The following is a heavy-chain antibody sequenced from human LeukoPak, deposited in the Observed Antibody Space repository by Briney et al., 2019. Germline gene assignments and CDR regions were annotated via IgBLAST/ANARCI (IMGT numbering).Heavy chain of an antibody. J-gene: IGHJ6*03. CDR3: ARHPIVVVPAAFHPYYYYYMDV. Sequence: GESLKISCKGSGYSFTSYWIGWVRQMPGKGLEWMGIINPGDSDTRYSPSFQGQVTISADKSISTAYLQWSSLKASDTAMYYCARHPIVVVPAAFHPYYYYYMDVWGKGTTVTVSS. D-gene: IGHD2-2*01. CDR2: INPGDSDT. CDR1: GYSFTSYW. V-gene: IGHV5-51*01.